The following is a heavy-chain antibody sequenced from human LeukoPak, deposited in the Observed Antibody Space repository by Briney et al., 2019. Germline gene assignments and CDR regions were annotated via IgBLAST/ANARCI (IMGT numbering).Heavy chain of an antibody. CDR1: GYTFTSYD. CDR3: ARAAGDLDY. J-gene: IGHJ4*02. V-gene: IGHV1-8*01. CDR2: MNPNSGNT. Sequence: ASVKVSCKASGYTFTSYDINWVRQASGQGLEWVGWMNPNSGNTGSAQKFQGRVSMTRDTSITTAYMELSSLRSEDTAVYYCARAAGDLDYWGQRTLVTVSS.